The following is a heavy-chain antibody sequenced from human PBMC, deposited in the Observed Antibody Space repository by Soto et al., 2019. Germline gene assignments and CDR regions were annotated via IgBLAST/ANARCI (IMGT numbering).Heavy chain of an antibody. V-gene: IGHV3-53*01. CDR2: IYGDGTT. J-gene: IGHJ4*02. CDR3: ARGGYSGFRGYFEY. Sequence: EVQVVQSGGGLIQPGGSLRLSCAASGFTVSLNYMSWVRQAPGKGLEWVSVIYGDGTTYYTDSVRGRFTISRDSSKNTLYLQMNSLRVEDTAVYYCARGGYSGFRGYFEYWGQGTLVTVSS. D-gene: IGHD5-12*01. CDR1: GFTVSLNY.